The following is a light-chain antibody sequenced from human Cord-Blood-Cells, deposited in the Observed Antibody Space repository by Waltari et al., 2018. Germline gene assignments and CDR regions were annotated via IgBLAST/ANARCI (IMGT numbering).Light chain of an antibody. Sequence: LTQPASVSGSPGQSITISCTGTSSDVGSYNLVSWYQQHPGKAPKLMIYEGSKRPSGVSNRFSGSKSGNTASLTISGLQAEDEVDYYCCSYAGSSNVVFGGGTKLTVL. CDR1: SSDVGSYNL. CDR2: EGS. J-gene: IGLJ2*01. CDR3: CSYAGSSNVV. V-gene: IGLV2-23*01.